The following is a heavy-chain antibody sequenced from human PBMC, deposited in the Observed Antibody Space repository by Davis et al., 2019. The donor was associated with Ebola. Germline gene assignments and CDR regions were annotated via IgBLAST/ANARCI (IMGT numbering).Heavy chain of an antibody. CDR2: IIPIFGTA. J-gene: IGHJ3*02. D-gene: IGHD3-10*01. Sequence: SVKVSCKASGYTFVAYYMHWVRQAPGQGLEWMGGIIPIFGTANYAQKFQGRVTITADESTSTAYMELSSLRSEDTAVYYCARVKLGWGVIIIGAFDIWGQGTMVTVSS. CDR3: ARVKLGWGVIIIGAFDI. V-gene: IGHV1-69*13. CDR1: GYTFVAYY.